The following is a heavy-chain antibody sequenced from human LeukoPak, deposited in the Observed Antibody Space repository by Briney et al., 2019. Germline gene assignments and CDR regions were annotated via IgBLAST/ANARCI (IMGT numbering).Heavy chain of an antibody. V-gene: IGHV3-11*01. CDR1: GFTFSDYY. Sequence: GGSLRLSCAASGFTFSDYYMSWIRQAPGKGLEWVSYISSSGSTIYYADSVEGRFTISRDNAKNSLYLQMSSLRAEDTAVYYCAREAVAGRGYYYYGMDVWGQGTTVTVSS. CDR2: ISSSGSTI. J-gene: IGHJ6*02. D-gene: IGHD6-19*01. CDR3: AREAVAGRGYYYYGMDV.